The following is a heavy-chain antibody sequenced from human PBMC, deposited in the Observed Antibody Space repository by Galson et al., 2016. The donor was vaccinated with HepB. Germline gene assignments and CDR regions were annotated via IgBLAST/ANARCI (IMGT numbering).Heavy chain of an antibody. J-gene: IGHJ4*02. CDR1: GFTFSPYA. CDR3: ARGPMLVVGYLDY. CDR2: ISYDGSDK. V-gene: IGHV3-30*04. D-gene: IGHD3-22*01. Sequence: SLRLSCAASGFTFSPYAMFWVRQAPGNGLEWVAVISYDGSDKYYADSVKGRFTISRDNSKNTLYLQMNSLRAEDTAVYYWARGPMLVVGYLDYWGQGTLVTVSS.